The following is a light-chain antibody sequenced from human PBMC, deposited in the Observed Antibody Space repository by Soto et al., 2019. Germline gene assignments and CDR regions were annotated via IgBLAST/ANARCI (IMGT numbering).Light chain of an antibody. CDR2: AAS. CDR1: QSISSY. J-gene: IGKJ4*01. V-gene: IGKV1-39*01. Sequence: DIQMTQSPSSLSASVGDRVTITCRASQSISSYLNWYQQKPGKAPKLLIYAASSLQSGVPSRFSGSGYGTDFTLTISSLQPEDIATYYCQQSHSTQALTFGGGTKVEIK. CDR3: QQSHSTQALT.